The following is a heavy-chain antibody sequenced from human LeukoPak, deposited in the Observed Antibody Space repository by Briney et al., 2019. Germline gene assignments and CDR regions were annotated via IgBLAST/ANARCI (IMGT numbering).Heavy chain of an antibody. CDR1: GFTVSSNY. J-gene: IGHJ6*02. CDR2: IYYGGST. D-gene: IGHD3-3*01. Sequence: PGGSLRLSCAASGFTVSSNYMSWVRQAPGKGLEWIGYIYYGGSTYFNPSLESRVAISLDTSNNHFSLKLSSVTAADTAVYFCARDSRPTEGLTIFGGTFDSSDYYGMDVWGQGKTVTVSS. V-gene: IGHV4-59*06. CDR3: ARDSRPTEGLTIFGGTFDSSDYYGMDV.